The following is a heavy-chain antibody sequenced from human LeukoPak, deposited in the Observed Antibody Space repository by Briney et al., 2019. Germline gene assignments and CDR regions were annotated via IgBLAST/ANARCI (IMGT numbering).Heavy chain of an antibody. CDR2: ISAYNGNT. D-gene: IGHD1-1*01. Sequence: ASVKVSCKASGYTFISYGISWLQQAPRQGLEWMGWISAYNGNTNYAQKHQGRVTMTTDTYTTTTYMELRSLRSDDTAVYYCASSDGKYFQHWGQGTLVTVSS. J-gene: IGHJ1*01. CDR3: ASSDGKYFQH. CDR1: GYTFISYG. V-gene: IGHV1-18*01.